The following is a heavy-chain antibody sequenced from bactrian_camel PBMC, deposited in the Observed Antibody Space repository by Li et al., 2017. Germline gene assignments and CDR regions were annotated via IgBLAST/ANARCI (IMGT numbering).Heavy chain of an antibody. D-gene: IGHD2*01. V-gene: IGHV3S1*01. Sequence: HVQLVESGGGLVQPGGSLRLSCAASGFTFSSYSMTWVRQAPGKGLEWVAVVNSGGGTTYYADPVKGRSTISRDNAKNTLHLQMSSVTTEDTAVYYCTSAGEWSLLSTTPENDYWGQGTQVTVS. CDR1: GFTFSSYS. CDR3: TSAGEWSLLSTTPENDY. CDR2: VNSGGGTT. J-gene: IGHJ4*01.